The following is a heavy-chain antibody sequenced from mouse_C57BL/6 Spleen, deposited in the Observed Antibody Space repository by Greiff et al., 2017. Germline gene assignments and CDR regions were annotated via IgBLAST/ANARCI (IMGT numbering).Heavy chain of an antibody. Sequence: EVMLVESEGGLVQPGSSMKLSCTASGFTFSDYYMAWVRQVPEKGLEWVANINYDGSSTYYLDSLKSRFIISRDNAKNILYLQMRSLKSEDTATYYCAREQLRLHYAMDYWGQGTSVTVSS. J-gene: IGHJ4*01. V-gene: IGHV5-16*01. CDR3: AREQLRLHYAMDY. CDR2: INYDGSST. CDR1: GFTFSDYY. D-gene: IGHD3-2*02.